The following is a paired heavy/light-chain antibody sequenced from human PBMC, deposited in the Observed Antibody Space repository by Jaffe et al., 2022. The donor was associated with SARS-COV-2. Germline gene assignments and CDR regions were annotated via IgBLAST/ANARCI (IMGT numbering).Light chain of an antibody. CDR3: QQYGGSPEVT. J-gene: IGKJ5*01. CDR1: QSVTSNY. Sequence: EIVLTQSPGTLSLSPGERATLSCRASQSVTSNYLAWYQQKPGQAPRLLIYGASNRATGIPDRFSGSGSGTDFTLTISRLEPEDFAVYYCQQYGGSPEVTFGQGTRLDIK. CDR2: GAS. V-gene: IGKV3-20*01.
Heavy chain of an antibody. Sequence: EVQLVESGGGLVQPGGSLRLSCAASGFTFSTYWMYWVRQAPGKGLVWVSRIKGDGSEIRYADSVKGRFTISRDNAKNTVYLQMNSLRGEDTAVYYCVRGYSLGSMDYWGQGILVTVSS. V-gene: IGHV3-74*01. CDR1: GFTFSTYW. CDR3: VRGYSLGSMDY. D-gene: IGHD5-18*01. CDR2: IKGDGSEI. J-gene: IGHJ4*02.